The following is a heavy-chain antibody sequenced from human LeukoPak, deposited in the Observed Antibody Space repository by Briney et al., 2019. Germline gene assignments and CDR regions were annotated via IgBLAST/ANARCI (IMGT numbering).Heavy chain of an antibody. CDR2: IYTSGS. Sequence: PSETLSLTCTVSGDSISSTTYYWGWIRQPPGKGLEWIGHIYTSGSTNSNYNPSLKSRVTMSVDTSKNQFSLKLNSVTAADTAVYYCARGRVYYDSTGYLIWGQGTMVTVSS. CDR1: GDSISSTTYY. V-gene: IGHV4-61*05. CDR3: ARGRVYYDSTGYLI. J-gene: IGHJ3*02. D-gene: IGHD3-22*01.